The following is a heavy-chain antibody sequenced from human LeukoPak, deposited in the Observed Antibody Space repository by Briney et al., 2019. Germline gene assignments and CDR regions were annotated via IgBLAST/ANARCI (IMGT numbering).Heavy chain of an antibody. D-gene: IGHD3-10*01. Sequence: ASVKLSCKVSGYTLTELSMHWVRQAPGKGLEWMGGFDPEDGETIYAQKFQGRVTMTEDTSTDTAYMELSSLRSEDTAVYYCATDLGITMVRGVSHAFDIWGQGTMFTVSS. V-gene: IGHV1-24*01. J-gene: IGHJ3*02. CDR3: ATDLGITMVRGVSHAFDI. CDR2: FDPEDGET. CDR1: GYTLTELS.